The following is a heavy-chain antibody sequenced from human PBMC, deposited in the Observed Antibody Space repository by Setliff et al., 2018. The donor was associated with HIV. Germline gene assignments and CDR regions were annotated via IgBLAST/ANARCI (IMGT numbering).Heavy chain of an antibody. CDR1: GGTFSTSA. CDR3: ARDRAEADVGGGVRGPTYFCDY. Sequence: SVKVSCKASGGTFSTSAISWVRQAPGRGLEWMGGIIPAFGPAHYAQKFQDRITITTDESTSSVFVELSNLRPDDTAIYYCARDRAEADVGGGVRGPTYFCDYWGQGTLVTVSS. J-gene: IGHJ4*02. CDR2: IIPAFGPA. D-gene: IGHD3-16*01. V-gene: IGHV1-69*05.